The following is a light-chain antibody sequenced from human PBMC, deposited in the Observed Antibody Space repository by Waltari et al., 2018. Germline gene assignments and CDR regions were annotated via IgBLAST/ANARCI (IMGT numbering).Light chain of an antibody. CDR1: SSNLGRNY. CDR2: RNN. Sequence: QSVVTQPPSASGTPGQRVTISCSGSSSNLGRNYVYWYQQLPGMAPKLLIYRNNQLPSGVPDRFSASKSGTAASLSISGLRSEDEADYYCAAWDDSLNGFYVFGTGTKVTVL. J-gene: IGLJ1*01. V-gene: IGLV1-47*01. CDR3: AAWDDSLNGFYV.